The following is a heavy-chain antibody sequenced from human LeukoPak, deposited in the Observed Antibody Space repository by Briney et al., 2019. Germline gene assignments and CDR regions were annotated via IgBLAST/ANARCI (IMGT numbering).Heavy chain of an antibody. CDR3: ARIGAARTSAFDY. V-gene: IGHV1-3*03. Sequence: GASVKVSCKASGYTFTSYAMHWVRQAPGQRLEWMGWINAGNGNTKYSQEFQGRVTITRDTSASTAYMELSSLRSEDMAVYYCARIGAARTSAFDYWGQGTLVTVSS. J-gene: IGHJ4*02. CDR2: INAGNGNT. CDR1: GYTFTSYA. D-gene: IGHD6-6*01.